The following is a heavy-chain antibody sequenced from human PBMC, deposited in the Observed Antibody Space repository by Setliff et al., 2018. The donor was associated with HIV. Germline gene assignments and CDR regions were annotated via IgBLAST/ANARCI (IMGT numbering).Heavy chain of an antibody. CDR2: IYWDDDK. D-gene: IGHD6-13*01. J-gene: IGHJ4*02. V-gene: IGHV2-5*02. Sequence: SGPTLVNPTQTLTLTCTFSGFSLSTSGVGVGWIRQPPGKALEWLALIYWDDDKRYSPSLKSRLTITKDTSKNQVVLTMINMDPVDTATYYCAHAHPYSSSWYWGFFFDYWGQGTLVTVSS. CDR1: GFSLSTSGVG. CDR3: AHAHPYSSSWYWGFFFDY.